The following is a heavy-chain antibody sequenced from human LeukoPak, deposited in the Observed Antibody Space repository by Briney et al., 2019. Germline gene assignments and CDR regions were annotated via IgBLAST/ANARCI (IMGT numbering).Heavy chain of an antibody. J-gene: IGHJ4*02. CDR2: MNPNSGNT. V-gene: IGHV1-8*01. D-gene: IGHD5-24*01. Sequence: VASVKVSCKASGYTFTSYDINWVRQATGQGLEWMGWMNPNSGNTGYAQKFQGRVTMTRNTSISTAYMELSSLRSEDTAVYYCARAGEDGYNYGPYYFDYWGQGTLVNVSS. CDR1: GYTFTSYD. CDR3: ARAGEDGYNYGPYYFDY.